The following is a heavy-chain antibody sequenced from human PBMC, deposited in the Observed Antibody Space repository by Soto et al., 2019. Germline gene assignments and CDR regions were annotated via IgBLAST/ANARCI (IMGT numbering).Heavy chain of an antibody. CDR3: ARAQYYYDSSGYYPDAFDI. Sequence: SVKVSCKASGGTFSSYTISWVRQAPGQGLERMGRIIPILGIANYAQKFQGRVTITADKSTSTAYMELSSLRSEDTAVYYCARAQYYYDSSGYYPDAFDIWGQGTMVTVSS. V-gene: IGHV1-69*02. CDR1: GGTFSSYT. CDR2: IIPILGIA. J-gene: IGHJ3*02. D-gene: IGHD3-22*01.